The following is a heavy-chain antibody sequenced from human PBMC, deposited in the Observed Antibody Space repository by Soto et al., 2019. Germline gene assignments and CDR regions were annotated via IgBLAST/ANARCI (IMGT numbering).Heavy chain of an antibody. J-gene: IGHJ6*02. D-gene: IGHD2-15*01. CDR1: GYTFTSYG. CDR2: ISADNGNT. Sequence: QVQLVQSGAEVKKPGASVKVSCKTSGYTFTSYGISWVRQAPGQGLEWMGWISADNGNTDYAQKGQGRVTMTTDTSTSTVDMELRSLRSDDTAVYYCARVRAELGYCSGPSCLPYYYGMDVWGQGTTVTVSS. CDR3: ARVRAELGYCSGPSCLPYYYGMDV. V-gene: IGHV1-18*01.